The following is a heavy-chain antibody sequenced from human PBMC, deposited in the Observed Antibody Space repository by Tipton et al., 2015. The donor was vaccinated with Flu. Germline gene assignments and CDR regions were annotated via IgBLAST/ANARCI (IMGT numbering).Heavy chain of an antibody. Sequence: RSLRLSCAASGFTFGDYAMHWVRQAPGKGLEWVSGISWGSGSIGYADSVKGRFTISRDNAKNSLYLQMNSLRAEDTALSYCAKDPYGDYDGCWFDPWGQGTLVTVSS. CDR2: ISWGSGSI. V-gene: IGHV3-9*01. J-gene: IGHJ5*02. D-gene: IGHD4-17*01. CDR1: GFTFGDYA. CDR3: AKDPYGDYDGCWFDP.